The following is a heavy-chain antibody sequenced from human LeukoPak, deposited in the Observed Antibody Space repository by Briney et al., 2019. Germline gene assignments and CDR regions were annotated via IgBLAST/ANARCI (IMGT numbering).Heavy chain of an antibody. V-gene: IGHV3-53*04. J-gene: IGHJ6*02. CDR2: IYSGGTT. CDR1: GFTVSSSY. D-gene: IGHD6-13*01. Sequence: GGSLRLSCAASGFTVSSSYMNWVRQAPGKGLEWVSVIYSGGTTYYADSVKGRFTISRHDSKNTLYLQLNSLRPEDTAVYYCARDTADGIKYYYGMDVWGQGTTVTVSS. CDR3: ARDTADGIKYYYGMDV.